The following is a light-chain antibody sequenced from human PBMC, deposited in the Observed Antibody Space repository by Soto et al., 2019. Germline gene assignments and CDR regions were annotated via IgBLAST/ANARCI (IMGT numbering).Light chain of an antibody. CDR2: DAS. V-gene: IGKV3-11*01. J-gene: IGKJ4*01. Sequence: EIVLTQSPATLSLSPGERATLSCRASQSVSNFLAWYQQKPGQDPRLLIYDASTRATGIPARFSGSGSGTDFALTISSLEPEDFAVYYCQQRRNWPPLTFGGGTKVEIK. CDR3: QQRRNWPPLT. CDR1: QSVSNF.